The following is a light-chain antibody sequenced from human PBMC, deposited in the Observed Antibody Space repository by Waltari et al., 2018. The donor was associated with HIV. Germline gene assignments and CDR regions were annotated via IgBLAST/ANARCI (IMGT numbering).Light chain of an antibody. V-gene: IGKV1-39*01. Sequence: DIQMTQSPSPLSASVVDTVVINCRASQSITYFLNWYQVKPGKAPALLVSRASSLQSGVPSRFVGSGSGTDFTLTIKNLQPGDFATYFCHQSDSFPYTFGPGTKLDI. CDR1: QSITYF. CDR2: RAS. CDR3: HQSDSFPYT. J-gene: IGKJ2*01.